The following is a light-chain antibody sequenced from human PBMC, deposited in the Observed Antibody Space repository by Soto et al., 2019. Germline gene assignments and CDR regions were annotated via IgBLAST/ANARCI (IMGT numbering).Light chain of an antibody. J-gene: IGKJ1*01. CDR3: QQYSVYWT. CDR1: QSVSTR. V-gene: IGKV1-5*02. CDR2: DAS. Sequence: DIQMTQSPSSLSASVGDRVTIICRASQSVSTRLAWYQQKPGKXPXXLIYDASSWAGGVPSRFTGSGSGTEFTLTINSLQPDDFATDYCQQYSVYWTFGQGTKVDIK.